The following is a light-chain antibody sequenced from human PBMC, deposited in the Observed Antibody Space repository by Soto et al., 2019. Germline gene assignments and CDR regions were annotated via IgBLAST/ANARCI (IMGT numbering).Light chain of an antibody. V-gene: IGKV3-20*01. CDR2: GAY. CDR3: QQYCSSPLYT. CDR1: QSVSSSY. J-gene: IGKJ2*01. Sequence: EIVLTQSPGTLSLSPGERATLSCRASQSVSSSYLAWYQQKPGQAPRLLIYGAYSRATGIPARFSGSGSGTDFTLTISRLEPEDFAVYYCQQYCSSPLYTFGQGTKLEIK.